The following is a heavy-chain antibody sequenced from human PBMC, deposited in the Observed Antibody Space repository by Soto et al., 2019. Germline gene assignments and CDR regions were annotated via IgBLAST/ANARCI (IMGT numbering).Heavy chain of an antibody. CDR3: ASGGRKLYDDYGMEV. CDR1: GGSFSGYY. CDR2: INHSGST. V-gene: IGHV4-34*01. Sequence: SETLSLTCAVYGGSFSGYYWSWIRQPPGKGLEWIGEINHSGSTNYNPSLKSRVTISVDTSKNQFSLKLSSVTAADTAVYYCASGGRKLYDDYGMEVSGHATTVTVSS. J-gene: IGHJ6*02.